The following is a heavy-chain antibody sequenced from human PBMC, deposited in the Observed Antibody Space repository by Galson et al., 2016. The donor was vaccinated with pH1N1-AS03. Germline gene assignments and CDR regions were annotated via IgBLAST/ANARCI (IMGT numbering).Heavy chain of an antibody. J-gene: IGHJ4*02. CDR1: GLEFSYFW. Sequence: SLRLSCAASGLEFSYFWMTWVRQAPGKGPEWVANIKQDGSETHYVDSVKGRFTISRGNAKNSLYLQMNSLRVEDTATYYCARGEMIGDDSWGQGTLVTVSS. CDR3: ARGEMIGDDS. V-gene: IGHV3-7*03. D-gene: IGHD3-16*01. CDR2: IKQDGSET.